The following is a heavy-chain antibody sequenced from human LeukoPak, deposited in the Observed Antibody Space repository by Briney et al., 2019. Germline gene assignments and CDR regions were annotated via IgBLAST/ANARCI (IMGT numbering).Heavy chain of an antibody. Sequence: GGTLRLSCAASGFTFSSYGMNWVRQAPGKGLEWVSSISSSSSYIYYADSVKGRFTISRDNAKNSLYLQMNSLRAEDTALYYCARDRTSSGYYDDWGQGTLVTVSS. V-gene: IGHV3-21*01. CDR2: ISSSSSYI. D-gene: IGHD3-22*01. CDR1: GFTFSSYG. CDR3: ARDRTSSGYYDD. J-gene: IGHJ4*02.